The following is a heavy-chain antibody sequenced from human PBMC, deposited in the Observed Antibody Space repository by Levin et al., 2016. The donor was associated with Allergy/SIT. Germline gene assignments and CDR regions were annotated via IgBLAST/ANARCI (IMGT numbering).Heavy chain of an antibody. Sequence: GESLKISCAASGFDFNNYFMYWVRQAPGKGLVWVSRISPDASHTVHADSVKGRFTISRDNAKNTLYLQMNSLRAEDTAVYYCAKEYSRGWVEVFDWGQGTLVTVSS. CDR2: ISPDASHT. J-gene: IGHJ4*02. D-gene: IGHD6-19*01. CDR3: AKEYSRGWVEVFD. CDR1: GFDFNNYF. V-gene: IGHV3-74*01.